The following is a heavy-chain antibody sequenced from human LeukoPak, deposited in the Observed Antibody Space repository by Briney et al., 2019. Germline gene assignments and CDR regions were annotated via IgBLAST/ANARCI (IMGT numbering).Heavy chain of an antibody. CDR3: AVGDTMVRGVIITLDY. CDR2: INHSGST. Sequence: SETLSLTCAVYGGAFSGYYWSWIRQPPGKGLEWIGEINHSGSTNYNPSLKSRVTISVDTSKNQFSLMLSTVTAADTAVYYCAVGDTMVRGVIITLDYWGQGTLVTVSS. J-gene: IGHJ4*02. CDR1: GGAFSGYY. V-gene: IGHV4-34*01. D-gene: IGHD3-10*01.